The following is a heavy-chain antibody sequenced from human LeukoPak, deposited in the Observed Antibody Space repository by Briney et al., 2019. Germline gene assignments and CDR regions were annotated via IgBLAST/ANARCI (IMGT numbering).Heavy chain of an antibody. CDR1: GFIFSDNQ. Sequence: GSLRLSCAASGFIFSDNQMAWIRQPPGKGLEWIGSIYHSGSTYYNPSLKSRVTISVDTSKNQFSLKLSSVTAADTAVYYCARDGHDYGDAWGQGTLVTVSS. CDR3: ARDGHDYGDA. V-gene: IGHV4-38-2*02. D-gene: IGHD4-17*01. J-gene: IGHJ5*02. CDR2: IYHSGST.